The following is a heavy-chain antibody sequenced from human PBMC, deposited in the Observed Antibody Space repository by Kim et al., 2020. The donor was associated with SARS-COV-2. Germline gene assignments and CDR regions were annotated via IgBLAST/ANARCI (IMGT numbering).Heavy chain of an antibody. J-gene: IGHJ6*02. D-gene: IGHD3-16*02. CDR2: ISSSSSYT. Sequence: GGSLRLSCAASGFTFSDYYMSWIRQAPGKGLEWVSYISSSSSYTNYADSVKGRFTISRDNAKNSLYLQMNSLRDEDTAVYYCARVGYDYVLGSYRDYYYYYGMDVWGQGTTVTVSS. CDR1: GFTFSDYY. CDR3: ARVGYDYVLGSYRDYYYYYGMDV. V-gene: IGHV3-11*05.